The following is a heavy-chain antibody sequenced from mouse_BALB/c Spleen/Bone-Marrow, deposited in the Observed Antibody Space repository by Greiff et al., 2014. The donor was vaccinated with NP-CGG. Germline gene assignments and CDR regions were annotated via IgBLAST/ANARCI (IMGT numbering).Heavy chain of an antibody. CDR3: TRGEDY. Sequence: VQLQQSGAEHVKPGASVKLSCTGSGFNIKDTFMHWVKQRPEQGLEWIGRIDPANGSTKYDPKFQGKATITADTSSNTAYLQLTSLTSEDAAVYYCTRGEDYWGQGTTLAVSS. V-gene: IGHV14-3*02. J-gene: IGHJ2*01. CDR2: IDPANGST. CDR1: GFNIKDTF.